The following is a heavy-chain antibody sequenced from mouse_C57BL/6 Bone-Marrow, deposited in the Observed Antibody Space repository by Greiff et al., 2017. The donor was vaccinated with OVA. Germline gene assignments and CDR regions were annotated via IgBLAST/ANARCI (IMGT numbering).Heavy chain of an antibody. CDR1: GFTFTDYY. J-gene: IGHJ3*01. CDR3: APLTDGYYQFAY. D-gene: IGHD2-3*01. Sequence: EVKLMESGGGLVQPGGSLSLSCAASGFTFTDYYMSWVRQPPGKALEWLGFIRNKANGYTTEYSASVKGRFTISRDNSQSILYLQMNALRAEDSATYYCAPLTDGYYQFAYWGQGTLVTVSA. CDR2: IRNKANGYTT. V-gene: IGHV7-3*01.